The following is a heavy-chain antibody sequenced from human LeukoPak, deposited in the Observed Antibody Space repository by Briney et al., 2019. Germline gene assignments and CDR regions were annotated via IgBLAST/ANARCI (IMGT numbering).Heavy chain of an antibody. CDR1: GVSTTNGIYY. D-gene: IGHD6-19*01. CDR3: ARHAEYNSGWHFYLDY. J-gene: IGHJ4*02. CDR2: VHNVGST. Sequence: SETLSLTCTVSGVSTTNGIYYWAWIRQSPGKGLEWIGSVHNVGSTYYNLSLRSRVTMSIDTSKNQFSLRLNSVTAADTAVYYCARHAEYNSGWHFYLDYWGQGTLVTVSS. V-gene: IGHV4-39*01.